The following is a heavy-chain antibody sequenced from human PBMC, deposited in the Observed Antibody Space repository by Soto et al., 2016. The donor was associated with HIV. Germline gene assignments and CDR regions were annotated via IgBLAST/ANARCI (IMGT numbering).Heavy chain of an antibody. CDR3: ARDGDRSGWYSSGPFDL. CDR2: IYSRGGT. CDR1: GGSVSSGTFY. D-gene: IGHD6-19*01. J-gene: IGHJ2*01. Sequence: QVQLQESGPGLVKPSQTLSLTCTVSGGSVSSGTFYWTWLRQPAGKGLEWIGRIYSRGGTDYNPSLKTRVTMSVDTSKNQFSLRLTSVTAGDTAVYFXARDGDRSGWYSSGPFDLWGRGTLVTVSS. V-gene: IGHV4-61*02.